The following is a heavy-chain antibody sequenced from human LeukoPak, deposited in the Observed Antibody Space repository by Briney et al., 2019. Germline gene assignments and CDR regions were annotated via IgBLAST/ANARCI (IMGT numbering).Heavy chain of an antibody. D-gene: IGHD6-13*01. V-gene: IGHV4-59*08. CDR3: AGGSYSSSWYAT. J-gene: IGHJ4*02. Sequence: SETLSLTCTVSGGPISSYYWSWIRQPPGKGLEGIGYIYYSGSTNYNPSLKSRVTISVDTSKNQFSLKLSSVTAADTAVYYCAGGSYSSSWYATWGQGTLVTVSS. CDR1: GGPISSYY. CDR2: IYYSGST.